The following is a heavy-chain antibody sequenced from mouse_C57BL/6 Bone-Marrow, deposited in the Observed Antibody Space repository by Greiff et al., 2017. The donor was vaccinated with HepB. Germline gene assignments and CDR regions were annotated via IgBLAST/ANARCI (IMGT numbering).Heavy chain of an antibody. CDR3: ARGKIYYYSWFAY. D-gene: IGHD1-1*01. V-gene: IGHV1-76*01. CDR2: IYPGSGNT. CDR1: GYTFTDYY. J-gene: IGHJ3*01. Sequence: VKLVESGAELVRPGASVKLSCKASGYTFTDYYINWVKQRPGQGLEWIARIYPGSGNTYYNEKFKGKATLTAEKSSSTAYMQLSSLTSEDSAVYFCARGKIYYYSWFAYWGQGTLVTVSA.